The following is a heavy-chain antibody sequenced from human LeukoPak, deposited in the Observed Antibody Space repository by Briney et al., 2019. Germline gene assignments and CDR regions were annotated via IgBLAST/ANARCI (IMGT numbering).Heavy chain of an antibody. V-gene: IGHV4-59*08. CDR2: IHYSGST. J-gene: IGHJ4*02. CDR3: AKHLVATTPFFDY. Sequence: SGTLSLTCTVSGDSISRYYWSWIRQPPGKGLEWIAFIHYSGSTNYNPSLKSRVTISMDTSRNQLSLRLSSVTAADTAIYYCAKHLVATTPFFDYWGQGTLVTVSS. CDR1: GDSISRYY. D-gene: IGHD5-12*01.